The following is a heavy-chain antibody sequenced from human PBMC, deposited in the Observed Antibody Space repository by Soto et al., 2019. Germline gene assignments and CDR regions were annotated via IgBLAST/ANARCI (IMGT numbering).Heavy chain of an antibody. D-gene: IGHD6-6*01. V-gene: IGHV3-30*18. CDR3: AKNAVSSSYNWFDP. CDR2: ISYDGSNK. CDR1: GFTFSSYG. Sequence: GGSLRLSCAASGFTFSSYGMHWVRQAPGKGLEWVAVISYDGSNKYYADSVKGRFTISRDNSKNTLYLQMNSLRAEDTAVYYCAKNAVSSSYNWFDPWGQGTLVTVSS. J-gene: IGHJ5*02.